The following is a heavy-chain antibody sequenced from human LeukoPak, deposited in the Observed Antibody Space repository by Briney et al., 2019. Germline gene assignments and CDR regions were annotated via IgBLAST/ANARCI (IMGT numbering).Heavy chain of an antibody. CDR2: ISSSSSYI. CDR1: GFTFSSYS. V-gene: IGHV3-21*01. D-gene: IGHD2-2*02. J-gene: IGHJ4*02. Sequence: GGSLRLPCAASGFTFSSYSMNWVRQAPGKGLEWVSSISSSSSYIYYADSVKGRFTISRDNAKNSLYLQMNSLRAEDTAVYYCARGKYCSSTSCYTEFDYWGQGTLVTVSS. CDR3: ARGKYCSSTSCYTEFDY.